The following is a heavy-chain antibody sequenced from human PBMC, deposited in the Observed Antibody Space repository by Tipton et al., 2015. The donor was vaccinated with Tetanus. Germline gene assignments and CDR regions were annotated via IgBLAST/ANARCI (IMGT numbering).Heavy chain of an antibody. V-gene: IGHV4-34*09. D-gene: IGHD3-22*01. Sequence: LRLSCAVYGGSFSGYYWSWIRQPPGKGLEWIGYIYYSGSTYYNPSLKSRVTISVDTSKNQFSLKLSSVTAADTAVYYCARRYDSSGYLSWGQGTLVTVSS. J-gene: IGHJ5*02. CDR1: GGSFSGYY. CDR3: ARRYDSSGYLS. CDR2: IYYSGST.